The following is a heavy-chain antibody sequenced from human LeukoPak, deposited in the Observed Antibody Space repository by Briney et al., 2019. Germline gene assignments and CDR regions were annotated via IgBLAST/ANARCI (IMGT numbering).Heavy chain of an antibody. CDR3: ARAAGGILYYPFDY. J-gene: IGHJ4*02. CDR2: IIPILGIA. Sequence: SVKVSCKASGGTFNSYAISWVRQAPGQGLEWMGRIIPILGIANYAQKFQGRVTITADKSTSTAYMELSSLRSEDTAVYYCARAAGGILYYPFDYWGQGTLVTVSS. D-gene: IGHD2-8*01. CDR1: GGTFNSYA. V-gene: IGHV1-69*04.